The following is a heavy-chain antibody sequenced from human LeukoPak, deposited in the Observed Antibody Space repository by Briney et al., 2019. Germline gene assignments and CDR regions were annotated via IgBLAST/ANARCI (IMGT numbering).Heavy chain of an antibody. CDR3: AKSSYYDSSGYYREYYFDY. Sequence: GGSLRLSCAASGLTVSSKYMSWVRQAPGKGLEWVSAISGSGGSTYYADSVKGRFTISRDNSKNTLYLQMNSLRAEDTAVYYCAKSSYYDSSGYYREYYFDYWGQGTLVTVSS. CDR1: GLTVSSKY. J-gene: IGHJ4*02. V-gene: IGHV3-23*01. D-gene: IGHD3-22*01. CDR2: ISGSGGST.